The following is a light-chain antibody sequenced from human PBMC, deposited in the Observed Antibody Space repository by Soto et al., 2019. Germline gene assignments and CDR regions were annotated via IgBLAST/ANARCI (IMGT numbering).Light chain of an antibody. CDR3: SSYTSISTLV. J-gene: IGLJ2*01. CDR2: DVS. V-gene: IGLV2-14*01. Sequence: QSALTQPASVSGSPGQSITISCTGTSSDVGGYNYVSWYQQHPGKAPKLMIYDVSNRPSGVSNRYSGSNSGNTASLTISGLLVEDEADYYFSSYTSISTLVFGVGTMLTVL. CDR1: SSDVGGYNY.